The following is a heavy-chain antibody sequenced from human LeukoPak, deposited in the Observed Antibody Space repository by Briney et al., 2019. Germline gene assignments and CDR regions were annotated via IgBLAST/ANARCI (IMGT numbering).Heavy chain of an antibody. D-gene: IGHD6-13*01. Sequence: GRSLRLSCAASGFTFDDYAMHWVRQAPGKGLEWVSGISWNSGSIGYADSVKGRFTISRDNAKNSLYLQMNSLRAEDTALYYCAKDLRSSWYPSNAFDIWGQGTMVTVSS. CDR3: AKDLRSSWYPSNAFDI. CDR2: ISWNSGSI. V-gene: IGHV3-9*01. J-gene: IGHJ3*02. CDR1: GFTFDDYA.